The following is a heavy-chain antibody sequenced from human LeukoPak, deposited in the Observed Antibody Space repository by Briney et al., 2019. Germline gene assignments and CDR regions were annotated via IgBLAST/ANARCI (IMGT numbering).Heavy chain of an antibody. V-gene: IGHV3-23*01. CDR3: AKGGGLFAYYFDY. J-gene: IGHJ4*02. D-gene: IGHD2-21*01. Sequence: PGGSLRLSCAASGFTFSSYALTWVRQAPGKGLEWVSAISGSGGSTYYADSVKGRFAISRDNSKNTLYLQMNSLRAEDTAVYYCAKGGGLFAYYFDYWGQGTLVTVSS. CDR1: GFTFSSYA. CDR2: ISGSGGST.